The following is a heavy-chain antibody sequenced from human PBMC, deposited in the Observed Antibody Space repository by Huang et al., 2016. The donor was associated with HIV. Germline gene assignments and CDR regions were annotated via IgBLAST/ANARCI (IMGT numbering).Heavy chain of an antibody. Sequence: QVHLQQWGAGLLKPSETLSLTCAVYGGSFNGYYWSWIRQPPGKGLEWIGEINHSRRTNYNPSRKSRVTVSVDTSKNQFSRKLRSVTAADTAVYYCARAGRGVISMVRGVINYFDYWGQGTLVTVSS. CDR3: ARAGRGVISMVRGVINYFDY. CDR2: INHSRRT. D-gene: IGHD3-10*01. J-gene: IGHJ4*02. CDR1: GGSFNGYY. V-gene: IGHV4-34*01.